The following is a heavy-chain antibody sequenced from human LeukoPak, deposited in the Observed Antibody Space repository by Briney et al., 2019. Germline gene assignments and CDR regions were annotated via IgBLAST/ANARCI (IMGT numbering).Heavy chain of an antibody. Sequence: SENLSLTCTVSGGSIISSDYHWGWVRQPPGKGLEWIGTITYSGNTDYNPSLRSRVTISVDTSNNQFSLRLGSVTAADTDVYHCARHCCSGPAKRVFDIWGQGTMVTVSS. CDR2: ITYSGNT. V-gene: IGHV4-39*01. CDR1: GGSIISSDYH. D-gene: IGHD2-15*01. CDR3: ARHCCSGPAKRVFDI. J-gene: IGHJ3*02.